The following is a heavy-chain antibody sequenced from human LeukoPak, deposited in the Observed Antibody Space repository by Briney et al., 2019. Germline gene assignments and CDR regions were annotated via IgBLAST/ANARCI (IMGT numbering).Heavy chain of an antibody. V-gene: IGHV3-21*01. CDR1: GFTFSGSA. Sequence: GGSLRLSCAASGFTFSGSAMHWVRQASGKGLEWVSSISSRSSYIYNADSVKGRFTISRDNAKNSLYLQMNSLRAEDTAVYYCAELGITMIGGVWGKGTTVTISS. J-gene: IGHJ6*04. CDR2: ISSRSSYI. CDR3: AELGITMIGGV. D-gene: IGHD3-10*02.